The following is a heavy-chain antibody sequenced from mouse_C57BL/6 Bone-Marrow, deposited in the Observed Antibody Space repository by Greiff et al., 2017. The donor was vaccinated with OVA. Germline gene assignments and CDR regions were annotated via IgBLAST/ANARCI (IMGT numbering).Heavy chain of an antibody. J-gene: IGHJ1*03. CDR1: GFTFSSYG. Sequence: EVQRVESGGDLVKPGGSLKLSCAASGFTFSSYGMSWVRQTPDKRLEWVATISSGGRYTYYPDSVKGRFTISRDNAKNTLYLQMSSLKSEDTAMYYCARHYGSSYEWYFDVWGTGTTVTVSS. V-gene: IGHV5-6*01. CDR3: ARHYGSSYEWYFDV. CDR2: ISSGGRYT. D-gene: IGHD1-1*01.